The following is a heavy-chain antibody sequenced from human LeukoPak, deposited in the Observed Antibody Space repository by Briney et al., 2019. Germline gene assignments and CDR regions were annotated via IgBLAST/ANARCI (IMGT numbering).Heavy chain of an antibody. CDR3: ARDSWSYSNSEPFDP. J-gene: IGHJ5*02. V-gene: IGHV4-31*03. CDR2: VYYTGKT. CDR1: GGSISRDGYY. D-gene: IGHD6-6*01. Sequence: PSETLSLTCTVSGGSISRDGYYWSWIRQHPGKGLEWIGYVYYTGKTYYKSSLRSRVTISVDTSKNQFSLTLSSVTAADTAIYYCARDSWSYSNSEPFDPWGQGTLVTVSS.